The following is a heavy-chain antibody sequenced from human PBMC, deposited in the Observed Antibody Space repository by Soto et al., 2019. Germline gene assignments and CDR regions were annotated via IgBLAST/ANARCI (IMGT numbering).Heavy chain of an antibody. CDR3: ARVAAMATSSL. CDR1: GFTVSSNY. CDR2: IYSGGST. Sequence: GGSLRLSCAASGFTVSSNYMSWVRQAPGKGLEWLSVIYSGGSTYYVDSVRGRFTISRDNSKNTLYLQMNSLRAEDTAVYYCARVAAMATSSLWGQGTLVTVSS. J-gene: IGHJ4*02. D-gene: IGHD5-12*01. V-gene: IGHV3-53*01.